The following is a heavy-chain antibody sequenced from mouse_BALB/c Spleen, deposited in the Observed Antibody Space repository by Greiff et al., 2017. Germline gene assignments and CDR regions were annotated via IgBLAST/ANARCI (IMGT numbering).Heavy chain of an antibody. D-gene: IGHD2-3*01. J-gene: IGHJ4*01. V-gene: IGHV1S29*02. CDR3: AFYDDYYAFYAMDY. CDR2: IYPYNGGT. CDR1: GYTFTDYN. Sequence: VQLKQSGPELVKPGASVKISCKASGYTFTDYNMHWVKQSHGKSLEWIGYIYPYNGGTGYNQKYKSKATLTVDNSSSTAYMELRSLTSEDSAVYYCAFYDDYYAFYAMDYWGQGTSVTVSS.